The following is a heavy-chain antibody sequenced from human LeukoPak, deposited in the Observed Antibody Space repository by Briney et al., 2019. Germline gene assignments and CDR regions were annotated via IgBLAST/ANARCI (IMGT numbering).Heavy chain of an antibody. D-gene: IGHD2-15*01. CDR3: ARAGVRRRYCSGGSCYFDY. CDR2: INHSGST. Sequence: SETLSLTCAVYGGSFSGYYWSWIRQPPGKGLEWIGEINHSGSTNYNPSLKSRVTISVDTSKNQFSLELSSVTAADTAVYYCARAGVRRRYCSGGSCYFDYWGQGTLVTVSS. CDR1: GGSFSGYY. V-gene: IGHV4-34*01. J-gene: IGHJ4*02.